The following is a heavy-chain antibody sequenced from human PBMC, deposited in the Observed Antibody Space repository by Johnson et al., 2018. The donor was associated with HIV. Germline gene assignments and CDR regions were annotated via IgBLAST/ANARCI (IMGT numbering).Heavy chain of an antibody. CDR2: IKSKTDGGTT. J-gene: IGHJ3*02. CDR1: GFTFSNAW. Sequence: EQLVESGGGLVKPGGSLRLSCAASGFTFSNAWMSWVRQAPGKGLEWVGRIKSKTDGGTTDYAVPVKGRFTISRDDSKKTLYLQMNSLKTEDTAVYYCTTDLASDAFDIWGQGTMVTVSS. CDR3: TTDLASDAFDI. V-gene: IGHV3-15*01.